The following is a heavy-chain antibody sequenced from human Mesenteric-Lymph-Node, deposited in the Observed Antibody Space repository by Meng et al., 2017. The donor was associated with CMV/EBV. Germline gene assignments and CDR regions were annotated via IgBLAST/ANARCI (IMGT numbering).Heavy chain of an antibody. D-gene: IGHD3-10*01. CDR3: ARDLRGPADY. V-gene: IGHV3-21*01. Sequence: GESLKISCAASGFTFSTYSMKWVRQAPGKGLEWVSSINITSSYIYNADSVKGRFTISRDNAKNTLYLQMNNLRAEDTAVYYCARDLRGPADYWGQGTLVTVSS. J-gene: IGHJ4*02. CDR2: INITSSYI. CDR1: GFTFSTYS.